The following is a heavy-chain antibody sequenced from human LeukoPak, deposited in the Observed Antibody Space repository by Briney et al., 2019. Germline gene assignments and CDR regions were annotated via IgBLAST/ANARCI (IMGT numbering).Heavy chain of an antibody. J-gene: IGHJ4*02. Sequence: NTSETLSLTCTVSGGSISSYYWSWIRQPPGKGLEWIGEINHSGSTNYNPSLKSRVTISVDTSKNQFSLKLSSVTAADTAVYYCASGAAARGDYWGQGTLVTVSS. CDR2: INHSGST. CDR3: ASGAAARGDY. CDR1: GGSISSYY. D-gene: IGHD6-6*01. V-gene: IGHV4-34*01.